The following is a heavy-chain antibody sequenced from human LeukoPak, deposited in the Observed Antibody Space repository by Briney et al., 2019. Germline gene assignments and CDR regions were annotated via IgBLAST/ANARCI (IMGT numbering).Heavy chain of an antibody. CDR2: INHSGST. Sequence: SETLSLTCAVYGGSFSGYYWSWIRQPPGKGLEWIGEINHSGSTNHNPSLKSRVTISVDTSKNQFSLKLSSVTAADTAVYYCARGGIPFDPWGQGTLVTVSS. J-gene: IGHJ5*02. CDR3: ARGGIPFDP. D-gene: IGHD6-13*01. CDR1: GGSFSGYY. V-gene: IGHV4-34*01.